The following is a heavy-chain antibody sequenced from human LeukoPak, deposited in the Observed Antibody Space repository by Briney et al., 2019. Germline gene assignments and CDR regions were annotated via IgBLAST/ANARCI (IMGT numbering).Heavy chain of an antibody. CDR1: GGSISSYY. V-gene: IGHV4-59*12. J-gene: IGHJ4*02. CDR3: ARDLSNRYYFDY. CDR2: IYYSGST. Sequence: SETLSLTCTVSGGSISSYYWSWIRQPPGKGLEWIGYIYYSGSTNYNPSLKSRVTISVDKSKNQFSLKLSSVTAADTAVYYCARDLSNRYYFDYWGQGTLVTVSS. D-gene: IGHD1-14*01.